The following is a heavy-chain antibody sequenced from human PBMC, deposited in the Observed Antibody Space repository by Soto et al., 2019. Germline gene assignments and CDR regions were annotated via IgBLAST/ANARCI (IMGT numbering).Heavy chain of an antibody. V-gene: IGHV4-39*01. CDR3: ARLIAAAGGNRAY. Sequence: QLQLQESGPGLVKPSETLSLTCTVSGGPISTSSYYWGWIRQPPGKGLEWIGSIYYSGSTYYNPSLKSRVTISADTSKNQFSLKLSSVTAADTAVYYCARLIAAAGGNRAYWGQGTLVTVSS. CDR1: GGPISTSSYY. J-gene: IGHJ4*02. D-gene: IGHD6-13*01. CDR2: IYYSGST.